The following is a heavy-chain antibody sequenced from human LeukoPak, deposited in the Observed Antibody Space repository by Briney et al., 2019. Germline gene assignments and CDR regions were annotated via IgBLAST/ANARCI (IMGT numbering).Heavy chain of an antibody. V-gene: IGHV3-30*02. CDR3: AKDLERYSYGDY. D-gene: IGHD5-18*01. CDR2: IRYDGSNK. J-gene: IGHJ4*02. CDR1: GFTFSSYG. Sequence: PGGSLRLSCAASGFTFSSYGMHWVRQAPGKGLEWVAFIRYDGSNKYYADSVKGRFTISRDNSKNTLYLQMNSLRAEDTAVYYCAKDLERYSYGDYWGQGTLVTVSS.